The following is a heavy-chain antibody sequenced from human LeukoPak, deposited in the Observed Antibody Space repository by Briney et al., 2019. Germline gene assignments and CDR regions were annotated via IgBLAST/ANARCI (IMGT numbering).Heavy chain of an antibody. CDR2: IIPIFGTA. D-gene: IGHD3-3*01. Sequence: GASVKVSCKASGGTFSSYAISWVRQAPGQGLEWMGGIIPIFGTANYAQKFQGRVTITADESTSTAYMELSSLRSEDTAVHYCATPWYYDFWSGYYFWGQGTLVTVSS. J-gene: IGHJ4*02. CDR1: GGTFSSYA. V-gene: IGHV1-69*13. CDR3: ATPWYYDFWSGYYF.